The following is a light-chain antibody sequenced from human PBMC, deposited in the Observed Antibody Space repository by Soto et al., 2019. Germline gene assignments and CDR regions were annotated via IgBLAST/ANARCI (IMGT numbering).Light chain of an antibody. V-gene: IGLV1-44*01. CDR3: AAWDDSLNGVL. CDR2: SNN. J-gene: IGLJ2*01. CDR1: SSNIGSNT. Sequence: QSVLPQPPSASGTPGQRVTISRSGSSSNIGSNTVNWYQQLPGAAPRLVIYSNNQRPSGVPDRFSGSKSGTSASLAISGLQSEDEADYYCAAWDDSLNGVLFGGGTKLTVL.